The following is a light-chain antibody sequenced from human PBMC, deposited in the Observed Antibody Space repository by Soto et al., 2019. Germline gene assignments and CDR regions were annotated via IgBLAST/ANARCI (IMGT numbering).Light chain of an antibody. CDR3: QQYNSYSRT. V-gene: IGKV1-5*01. Sequence: DIQMTQSPSTLSASVGDRVTITGRASQSISSWLAWYQQKPGKAPKLLIYDASSLESGVPSRSSGSGSGTEFTLTISSLQPDDFATYYCQQYNSYSRTFGQGTKVDI. J-gene: IGKJ1*01. CDR1: QSISSW. CDR2: DAS.